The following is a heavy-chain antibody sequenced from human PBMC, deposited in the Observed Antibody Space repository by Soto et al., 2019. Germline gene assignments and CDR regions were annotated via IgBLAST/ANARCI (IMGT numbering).Heavy chain of an antibody. D-gene: IGHD2-8*01. Sequence: ASVKVSCKVSGNTLTELSVHWVRQAPGKGLDWMGGFDPEDDEPIYAQKFQGRVTMAEDTSTDTADMELSSLTSEDTAIYYCAIMSGVTIFTLDAFDTWGQGTLVT. V-gene: IGHV1-24*01. CDR1: GNTLTELS. CDR2: FDPEDDEP. CDR3: AIMSGVTIFTLDAFDT. J-gene: IGHJ3*02.